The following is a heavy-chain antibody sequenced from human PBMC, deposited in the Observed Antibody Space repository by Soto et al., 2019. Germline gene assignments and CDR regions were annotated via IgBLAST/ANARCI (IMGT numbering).Heavy chain of an antibody. D-gene: IGHD3-10*01. CDR3: AREGYYYGSGSAGYFQH. CDR1: GGTFSSYA. J-gene: IGHJ1*01. CDR2: IIPIFGTA. Sequence: ASVKVSCKASGGTFSSYAISWVRQAPGQGLEWMGGIIPIFGTANYAQKFQGRVTITADESTSTAYMELSSLRSEDTAVYYCAREGYYYGSGSAGYFQHWGQGTLVTVSS. V-gene: IGHV1-69*13.